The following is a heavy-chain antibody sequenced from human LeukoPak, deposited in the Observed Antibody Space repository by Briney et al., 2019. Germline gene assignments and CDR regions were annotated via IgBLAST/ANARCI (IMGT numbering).Heavy chain of an antibody. CDR2: IWYDGSNK. CDR3: ARERDIVVVPAACYFDY. D-gene: IGHD2-2*01. Sequence: GGSLRLSCAASGFTFSSYGMHWVRQAPGKGLEWVAVIWYDGSNKYYADSVKGRFTISRDNSKNTLYLQMNSLRAEDTAVYYCARERDIVVVPAACYFDYWGQGTLVTVSS. CDR1: GFTFSSYG. J-gene: IGHJ4*02. V-gene: IGHV3-33*01.